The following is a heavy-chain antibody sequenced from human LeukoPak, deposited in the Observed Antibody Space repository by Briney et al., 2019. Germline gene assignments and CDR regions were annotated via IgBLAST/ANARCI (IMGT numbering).Heavy chain of an antibody. D-gene: IGHD1-26*01. CDR3: ARVRGYYEDYFDY. V-gene: IGHV3-9*01. J-gene: IGHJ4*02. CDR2: ISWNGGST. Sequence: PGRSLRLSCAASGFDFDDYAMHWVRQAPGKGLEWVSSISWNGGSTGYADSVKGRFTIPRDNAKNSLYLQMNSLRAEDTALYYCARVRGYYEDYFDYWGQGTLVTVSS. CDR1: GFDFDDYA.